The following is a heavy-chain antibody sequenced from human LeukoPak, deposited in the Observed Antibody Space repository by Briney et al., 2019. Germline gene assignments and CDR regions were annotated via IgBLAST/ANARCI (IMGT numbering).Heavy chain of an antibody. CDR3: ARAKEDYYGSGTYSTYD. CDR2: IKEDGSEK. Sequence: GGSLRLSCAASGFTVSSNYMSWVRQAPGKGLEWVANIKEDGSEKYYVDSVKGRFTISRDNAKNSLYLQMNSLRAEDTAVYYCARAKEDYYGSGTYSTYDWGQGTLVTVSS. D-gene: IGHD3-10*01. CDR1: GFTVSSNY. J-gene: IGHJ4*02. V-gene: IGHV3-7*01.